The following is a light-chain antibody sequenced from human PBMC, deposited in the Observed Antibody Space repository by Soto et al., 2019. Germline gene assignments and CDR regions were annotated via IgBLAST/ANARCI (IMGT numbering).Light chain of an antibody. Sequence: QSVLTQPPSVSGAPGQRVIISCTGGSSNIGADYEVHWYQQLPGTALKLLIYGNTNRPSGVPDRFSGSKSGSSAPLAITGLQAEDEAEYYCQSYDYTLKGFVFGTGTKVTVL. CDR1: SSNIGADYE. CDR2: GNT. J-gene: IGLJ1*01. CDR3: QSYDYTLKGFV. V-gene: IGLV1-40*01.